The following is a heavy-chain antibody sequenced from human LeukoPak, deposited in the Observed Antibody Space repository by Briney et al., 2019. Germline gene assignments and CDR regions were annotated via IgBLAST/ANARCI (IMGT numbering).Heavy chain of an antibody. V-gene: IGHV1-69*05. CDR1: GGTFSSYA. Sequence: GASVKVSCKASGGTFSSYAISWVRQAPGQGLEWMGGIIPIFGTANYAQKFQGRVTITTDESTSTAYIELSSLRSEDTAVYDCARGRGGTYCSSTSCYEVDYYMDVWGKGTTVTVSS. CDR3: ARGRGGTYCSSTSCYEVDYYMDV. D-gene: IGHD2-2*01. J-gene: IGHJ6*03. CDR2: IIPIFGTA.